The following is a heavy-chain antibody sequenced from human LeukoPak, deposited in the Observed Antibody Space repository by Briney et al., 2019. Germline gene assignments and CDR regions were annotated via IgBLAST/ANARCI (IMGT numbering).Heavy chain of an antibody. D-gene: IGHD1-26*01. V-gene: IGHV4-30-4*01. CDR3: ARDKWVKAGNTWRHYGMDV. J-gene: IGHJ6*02. CDR1: GGSIRSDDSY. Sequence: SETLSLTCTVSGGSIRSDDSYWSWIRQPPGKGLEWIGYMYYSGSTYYNPSLKSRVTISEDTSKNQISLKLTSVTAADTAVYYCARDKWVKAGNTWRHYGMDVWGQGTTVTVSS. CDR2: MYYSGST.